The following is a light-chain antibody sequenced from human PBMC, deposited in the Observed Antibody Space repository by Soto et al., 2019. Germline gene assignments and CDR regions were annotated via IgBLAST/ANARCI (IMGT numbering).Light chain of an antibody. CDR3: QRYIPPRGT. CDR2: GAS. J-gene: IGKJ1*01. V-gene: IGKV3-20*01. CDR1: QSVSSNY. Sequence: EIVLTQSPGTLSLSPGERAILSCRASQSVSSNYLAWYQQKPGQAPRLLIYGASSRATGTPDRFSGSGSGTDFPFTIGSWALEYLAVYHWQRYIPPRGTCGQGPR.